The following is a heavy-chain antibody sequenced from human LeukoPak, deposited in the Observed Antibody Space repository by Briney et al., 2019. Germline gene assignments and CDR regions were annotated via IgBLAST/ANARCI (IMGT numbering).Heavy chain of an antibody. D-gene: IGHD6-19*01. CDR2: IYYSGST. CDR3: ARDLYSSGWLLFDY. CDR1: GFTFSNYG. J-gene: IGHJ4*02. V-gene: IGHV4-39*07. Sequence: GSLRLSCAASGFTFSNYGMHWVRQPPGKGLEWIGSIYYSGSTYYNPSLKSRVTISVDTSKNQFSLKLSSVTAADTAVYYCARDLYSSGWLLFDYWGQGTLVTVSS.